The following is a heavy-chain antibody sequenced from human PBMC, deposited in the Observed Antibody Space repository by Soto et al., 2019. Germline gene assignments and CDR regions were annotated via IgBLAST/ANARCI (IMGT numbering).Heavy chain of an antibody. Sequence: PSETLSLTCIVSGGSISGYYWSWIRQPPGKGLEWIGQIYYSGSINYNPSLKSRATISVDTSKNQFSLKLNSVTAADTAVYYCSRGRDAYKMGNYWGQGTLVTVSS. V-gene: IGHV4-59*12. J-gene: IGHJ4*02. CDR1: GGSISGYY. CDR3: SRGRDAYKMGNY. D-gene: IGHD3-16*01. CDR2: IYYSGSI.